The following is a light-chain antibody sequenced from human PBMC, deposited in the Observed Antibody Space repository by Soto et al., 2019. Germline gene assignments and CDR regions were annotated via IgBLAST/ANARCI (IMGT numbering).Light chain of an antibody. CDR1: QSVNSN. Sequence: EIVMTQSPATLYVSPGERAALSCRASQSVNSNLAWYQQKPGQAPRLLFYGASTRATGIPARFNGSGSGTEFTLTISSLQSEDFAVYYCQQYNNWPRGTFGQGTKVEI. CDR2: GAS. V-gene: IGKV3-15*01. CDR3: QQYNNWPRGT. J-gene: IGKJ1*01.